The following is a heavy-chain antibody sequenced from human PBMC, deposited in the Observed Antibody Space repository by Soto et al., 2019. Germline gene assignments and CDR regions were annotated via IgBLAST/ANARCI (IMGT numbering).Heavy chain of an antibody. J-gene: IGHJ6*02. CDR2: IIPIFGTA. V-gene: IGHV1-69*06. Sequence: GASVKVSCKASGGTFSSYAISWVRQAPGQGLEWMGGIIPIFGTANYAQKFQGRVTITADKSTSTAYMELSSLRSEDTAVYYCARHHDYGGNSGGNYYYYYGMDVWGQGTTVTVSS. CDR3: ARHHDYGGNSGGNYYYYYGMDV. D-gene: IGHD4-17*01. CDR1: GGTFSSYA.